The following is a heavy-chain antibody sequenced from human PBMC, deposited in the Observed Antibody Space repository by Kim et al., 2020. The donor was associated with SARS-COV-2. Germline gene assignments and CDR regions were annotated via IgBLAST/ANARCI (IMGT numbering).Heavy chain of an antibody. J-gene: IGHJ4*02. CDR1: GFTFSSYG. CDR3: AKDLDSSGYSPDY. CDR2: ISYDGSNK. V-gene: IGHV3-30*18. Sequence: GGSLRLSCAASGFTFSSYGMHWVRQAPGKGLEWVAVISYDGSNKYYADSVKCRFTISRDNSKNTLYLQMNSLRAEDTAVYYCAKDLDSSGYSPDYWGQGTLVTVSS. D-gene: IGHD3-22*01.